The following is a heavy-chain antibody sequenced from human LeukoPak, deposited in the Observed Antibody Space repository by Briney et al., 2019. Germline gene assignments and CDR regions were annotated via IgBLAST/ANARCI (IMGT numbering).Heavy chain of an antibody. Sequence: GSLRLSCAASGFTFSSYSMNWIRQPPGKGLEWIGEINHSGSTNYNPSLKSRVTISVDTSKNQFSLKLSSVTAADTAVYYCASFPSIAAAGWFDYWGQGTLVTVSS. J-gene: IGHJ4*02. D-gene: IGHD6-13*01. CDR1: GFTFSSYS. V-gene: IGHV4-34*01. CDR3: ASFPSIAAAGWFDY. CDR2: INHSGST.